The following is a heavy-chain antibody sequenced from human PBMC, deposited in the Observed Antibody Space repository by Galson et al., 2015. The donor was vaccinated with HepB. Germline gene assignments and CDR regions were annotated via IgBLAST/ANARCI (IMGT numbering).Heavy chain of an antibody. CDR3: ARGGAYCSDGSCYDY. Sequence: SLRLSCAASGFTFSSYAMHWVRQAPGKGLEWVAVISYDGSNKYYADSVKGRFTISRDNSKNTLYLQMNSLRAEDTAVYYCARGGAYCSDGSCYDYWGQGTLVTVSS. D-gene: IGHD2-15*01. CDR1: GFTFSSYA. CDR2: ISYDGSNK. J-gene: IGHJ4*02. V-gene: IGHV3-30-3*01.